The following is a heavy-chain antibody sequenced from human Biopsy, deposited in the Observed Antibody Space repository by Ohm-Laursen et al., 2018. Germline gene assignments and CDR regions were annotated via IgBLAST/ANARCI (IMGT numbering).Heavy chain of an antibody. J-gene: IGHJ4*02. D-gene: IGHD3/OR15-3a*01. V-gene: IGHV4-59*08. CDR3: ASRGLVMASDYYFDD. CDR2: IYYSGST. Sequence: GTLSLTCSVSGVYISDYYWSWIRQPPGRGLEWVGSIYYSGSTNYNPSLKSRVTITADTSKSQLSLHLTSVTAADTAVYYCASRGLVMASDYYFDDWGQGTLVTVSS. CDR1: GVYISDYY.